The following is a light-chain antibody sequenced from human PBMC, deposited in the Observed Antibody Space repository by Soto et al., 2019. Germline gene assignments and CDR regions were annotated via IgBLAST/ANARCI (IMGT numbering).Light chain of an antibody. J-gene: IGLJ1*01. V-gene: IGLV1-40*01. CDR2: GNS. Sequence: QSVLTQPPSVTGAPGQRVTISCTGSSSNIGAGYDVHWYQQLPGTAPKLLIYGNSNRPSGVPDRFSGSKSGTSASLAITGLQADDEAHYYCTSYTSDNRNYVFGTGTKLTVL. CDR1: SSNIGAGYD. CDR3: TSYTSDNRNYV.